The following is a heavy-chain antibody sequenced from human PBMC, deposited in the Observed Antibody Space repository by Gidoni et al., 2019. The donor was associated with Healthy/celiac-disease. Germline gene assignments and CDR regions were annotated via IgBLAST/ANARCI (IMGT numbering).Heavy chain of an antibody. CDR3: ARQGLPGGYYYYGMDV. V-gene: IGHV4-59*08. D-gene: IGHD3-16*01. CDR2: IYYSGST. J-gene: IGHJ6*02. Sequence: QVQLQESGPGLVKPSETLSLTCTVSGGSISSYYWSWIRQPPGKGLEWIGYIYYSGSTNYNPSLKSRVTISVDTSKNQFSLKLSSVTAADTAVYYCARQGLPGGYYYYGMDVWGQGTTVTVSS. CDR1: GGSISSYY.